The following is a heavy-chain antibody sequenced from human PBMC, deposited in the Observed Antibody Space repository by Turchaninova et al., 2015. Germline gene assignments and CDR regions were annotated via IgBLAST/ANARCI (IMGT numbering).Heavy chain of an antibody. V-gene: IGHV4-38-2*01. CDR1: GYSISSVYH. J-gene: IGHJ4*02. Sequence: QVQLQESGPGLVKPSETLSLPCAVSGYSISSVYHWGWIRQPPGKGVEWSGNIYRSGITYYNPALKSRVSMSVDTSKNQFSLKLSSVIAADTAVYYCARVNWIPDYWGQGTPVTVSS. D-gene: IGHD1-20*01. CDR2: IYRSGIT. CDR3: ARVNWIPDY.